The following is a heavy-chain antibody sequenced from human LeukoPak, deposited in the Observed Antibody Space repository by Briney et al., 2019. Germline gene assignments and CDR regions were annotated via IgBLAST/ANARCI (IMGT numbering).Heavy chain of an antibody. CDR3: ARDVRVVVVAATASGGPCDI. CDR2: ISPNSGGT. CDR1: GGTFSTSA. J-gene: IGHJ3*02. Sequence: EASVKVSCKASGGTFSTSAISWVRQAPGQGLEGMGWISPNSGGTNYAQKFQGRVTMTRDTSISTAYMELSRLRSDDTAVYYCARDVRVVVVAATASGGPCDIWGQGTMVTVSS. V-gene: IGHV1-2*02. D-gene: IGHD2-15*01.